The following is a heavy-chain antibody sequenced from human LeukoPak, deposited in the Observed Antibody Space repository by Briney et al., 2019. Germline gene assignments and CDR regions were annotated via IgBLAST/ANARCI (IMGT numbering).Heavy chain of an antibody. D-gene: IGHD2-15*01. J-gene: IGHJ6*02. CDR1: GYTFTSYD. Sequence: ASVKVSCKASGYTFTSYDINWVRQATGQGLEWMGWMNPNSGNTGYAQKFQGGVTMTRNTSISTAYMELSSLRSEDTAVYYCARGLGSGGSWTYYYYYYGMDVWGQGTTVTVSS. V-gene: IGHV1-8*01. CDR3: ARGLGSGGSWTYYYYYYGMDV. CDR2: MNPNSGNT.